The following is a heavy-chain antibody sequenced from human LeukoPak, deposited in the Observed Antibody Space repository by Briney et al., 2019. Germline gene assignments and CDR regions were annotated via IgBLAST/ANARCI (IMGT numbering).Heavy chain of an antibody. CDR1: GFTFSHYE. Sequence: GSLRLSCTTSGFTFSHYEMNWVRQAPGKGLEWVSYISSSGSTRYYADSVKGRFTISRDNAKNSLHLQMNSLRAEDTAVYYCARDPFRDYDSSGYFDFWGQGTPVTVSS. D-gene: IGHD3-22*01. V-gene: IGHV3-48*03. CDR3: ARDPFRDYDSSGYFDF. J-gene: IGHJ4*02. CDR2: ISSSGSTR.